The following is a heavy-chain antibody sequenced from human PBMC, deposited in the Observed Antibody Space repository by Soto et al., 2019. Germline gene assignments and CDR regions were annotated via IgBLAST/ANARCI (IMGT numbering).Heavy chain of an antibody. CDR2: ISGDNVNR. J-gene: IGHJ6*02. CDR1: GYNLREYG. Sequence: VNLVQSGVEVKKPGASVKVSCTAHGYNLREYGVTWLRQVPGQGFEWMGWISGDNVNRRSSQRFQDRLTMTTDTSTTTASMELRRLRSDDTAVYFCGREGQQLAQEQYFQFNGVDVWGQGTSVTVSS. D-gene: IGHD6-13*01. CDR3: GREGQQLAQEQYFQFNGVDV. V-gene: IGHV1-18*01.